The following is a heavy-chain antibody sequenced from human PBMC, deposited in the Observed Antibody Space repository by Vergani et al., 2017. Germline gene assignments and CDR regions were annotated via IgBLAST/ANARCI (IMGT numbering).Heavy chain of an antibody. CDR1: GYTFTGYY. CDR3: ARDSTELGYCSSTSCYQAVDY. Sequence: QVQLVQSGAEVKKPGASVKVSCKASGYTFTGYYMHWVRQAPGQGLEWMGWINPNSGGTNYAQKFQGRVTMTRDTSISTAYMELSRLRSDDTAVYYCARDSTELGYCSSTSCYQAVDYWGQGTLVTVSS. V-gene: IGHV1-2*02. CDR2: INPNSGGT. D-gene: IGHD2-2*01. J-gene: IGHJ4*02.